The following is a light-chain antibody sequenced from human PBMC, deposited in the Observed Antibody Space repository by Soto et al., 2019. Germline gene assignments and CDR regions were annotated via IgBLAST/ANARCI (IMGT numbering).Light chain of an antibody. Sequence: DIQMTQSPSSLSASVGDRVTITCRSSQRINNFVNWYQQKPGKAPSLLIYGVSILQSGVPSRFRGSGSGTEFTLTISSQQLEDFATYYCQQRSDSPNTVGQGTRLEIK. J-gene: IGKJ5*01. CDR2: GVS. CDR1: QRINNF. V-gene: IGKV1-39*01. CDR3: QQRSDSPNT.